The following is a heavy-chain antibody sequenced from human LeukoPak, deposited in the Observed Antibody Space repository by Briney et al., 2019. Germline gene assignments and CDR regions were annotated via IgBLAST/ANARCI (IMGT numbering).Heavy chain of an antibody. J-gene: IGHJ4*02. Sequence: PSDTLSLTCTVSGYSISSGYYWGWIRQPPGKGLEWIGSLYHSGSTYYNPSLKSRVTISVDTSKNQFSLKLTSVTAADTAGYYCARDRSYYLFDYWGQGTLVTVSS. D-gene: IGHD1-26*01. CDR3: ARDRSYYLFDY. V-gene: IGHV4-38-2*02. CDR1: GYSISSGYY. CDR2: LYHSGST.